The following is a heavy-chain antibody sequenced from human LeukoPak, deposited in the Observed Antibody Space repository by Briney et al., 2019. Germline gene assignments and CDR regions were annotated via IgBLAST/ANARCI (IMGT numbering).Heavy chain of an antibody. CDR1: GYSFGDYY. Sequence: GESLKISCKASGYSFGDYYLGWVRQTPGKGLEWMGTIWPGDSNSRYSPSFQGQVTFSADKSTNSAFLHWSSLRASDTAMYYCTTGFRGDGQTDDAFDIWGQGTMVIVSS. V-gene: IGHV5-51*01. J-gene: IGHJ3*02. D-gene: IGHD1-1*01. CDR2: IWPGDSNS. CDR3: TTGFRGDGQTDDAFDI.